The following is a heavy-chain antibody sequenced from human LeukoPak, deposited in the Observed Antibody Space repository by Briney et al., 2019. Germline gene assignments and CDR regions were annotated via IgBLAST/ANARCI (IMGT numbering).Heavy chain of an antibody. V-gene: IGHV1-2*02. J-gene: IGHJ4*02. CDR3: ARGLKWFGELFFI. D-gene: IGHD3-10*01. CDR2: INPNSGGT. CDR1: GYTFTGYY. Sequence: ASVKVSCKASGYTFTGYYMHWVRQAPGPGLEWMGWINPNSGGTNYAQKFQGRVTMTRDTSISTAYMEPSRLRSDDTAVYYCARGLKWFGELFFIWGQGTLVTVSS.